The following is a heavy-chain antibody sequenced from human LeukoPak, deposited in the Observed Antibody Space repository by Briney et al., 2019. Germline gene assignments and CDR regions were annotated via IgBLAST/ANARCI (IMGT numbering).Heavy chain of an antibody. D-gene: IGHD2-2*02. CDR3: TRDGEYCSSTSCYRYYYYYMDV. J-gene: IGHJ6*03. CDR2: IRSKAYGGTT. Sequence: GGSLRLSCTASGFTFGDYAMSWVRQAPGKGLEWVGFIRSKAYGGTTEYAASVKGGFTISRDDSKSIAYLQMNSLKTEDTAVYYCTRDGEYCSSTSCYRYYYYYMDVWGKGTTVTVSS. CDR1: GFTFGDYA. V-gene: IGHV3-49*04.